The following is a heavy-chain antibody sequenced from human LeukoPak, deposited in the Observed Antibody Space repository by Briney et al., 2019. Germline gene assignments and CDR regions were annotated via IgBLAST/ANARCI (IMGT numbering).Heavy chain of an antibody. V-gene: IGHV4-59*01. D-gene: IGHD2-15*01. CDR3: ARGGWRLDY. CDR2: IYYTGTT. J-gene: IGHJ4*02. CDR1: GGSISSYY. Sequence: PSETLSLTCTVSGGSISSYYWSWIRQPPGKGLEWIGYIYYTGTTNYNPSPKSRVTISVDTSKNQFSLKLSSVTAADTAVYYCARGGWRLDYWGQGTLVTVSS.